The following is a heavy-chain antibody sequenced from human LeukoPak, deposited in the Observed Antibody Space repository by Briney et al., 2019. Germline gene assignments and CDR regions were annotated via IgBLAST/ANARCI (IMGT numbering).Heavy chain of an antibody. CDR3: ARRGSYPRRFDY. Sequence: GASVRVSCKASGYTFTTSDINWVRQATGQGLEWMGWLNPNSGNTAYAQKFQGRVIMTRNTSKSTAYMELSSLRSEDTAVYYCARRGSYPRRFDYWGQGTLVTVSS. V-gene: IGHV1-8*01. J-gene: IGHJ4*02. CDR1: GYTFTTSD. CDR2: LNPNSGNT. D-gene: IGHD1-26*01.